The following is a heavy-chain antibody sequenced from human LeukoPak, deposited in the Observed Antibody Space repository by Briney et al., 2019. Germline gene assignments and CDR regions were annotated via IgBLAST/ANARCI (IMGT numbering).Heavy chain of an antibody. CDR1: GFTFKNYW. CDR2: INRDGSTT. Sequence: GGSLRLSCAAFGFTFKNYWVHWVRQAPGKGVVWVSRINRDGSTTNYADSVKGRFTASRDNAKNTMESQINSLRAEDTAVYYCARDKKSGESSEIDYWGQGTLVTVSS. CDR3: ARDKKSGESSEIDY. V-gene: IGHV3-74*01. D-gene: IGHD3-10*01. J-gene: IGHJ4*02.